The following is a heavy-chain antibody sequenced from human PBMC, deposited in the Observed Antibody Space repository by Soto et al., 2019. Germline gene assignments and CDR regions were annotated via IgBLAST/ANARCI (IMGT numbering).Heavy chain of an antibody. D-gene: IGHD2-2*01. CDR3: AKDVGYCIRTGCYDFYAMDV. V-gene: IGHV3-23*01. CDR2: IGGGDGTT. J-gene: IGHJ6*02. CDR1: GFTFTNFA. Sequence: EVQLLESGGDLVQPGGSLRLSCAASGFTFTNFAMSWVRQAPGKGLEWVSTIGGGDGTTYYADSVKGRFTISRDNSKNTVYLQMNNLRAEDTAVYYCAKDVGYCIRTGCYDFYAMDVWGQGTTVTVSS.